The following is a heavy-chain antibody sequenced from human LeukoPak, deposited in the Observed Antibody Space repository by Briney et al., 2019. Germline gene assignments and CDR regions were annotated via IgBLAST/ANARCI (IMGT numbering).Heavy chain of an antibody. V-gene: IGHV1-69*01. Sequence: SVKVSCKASGGTFSSYAISWVRQAPGQGLEWMGGLIPIFGTANYAQKFQGRVTITADESTSTAYMELSSLRSEDTAVYYCARCRWSERIFGVVTDPIYYYYGMDVWGQGTTVTVSS. CDR2: LIPIFGTA. D-gene: IGHD3-3*01. J-gene: IGHJ6*02. CDR3: ARCRWSERIFGVVTDPIYYYYGMDV. CDR1: GGTFSSYA.